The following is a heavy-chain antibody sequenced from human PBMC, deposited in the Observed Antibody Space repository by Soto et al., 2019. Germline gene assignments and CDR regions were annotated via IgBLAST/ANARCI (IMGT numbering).Heavy chain of an antibody. CDR2: IYYSGST. D-gene: IGHD3-3*01. V-gene: IGHV4-59*01. CDR1: GGSTSSYY. Sequence: PSETLSLTCTVSGGSTSSYYWSWIRQPPGKGLEWIGYIYYSGSTNYNPSLKSRVTISIDTSKNQFSLKLSSVTAADTAVYYCAREGSSGSTIFGVYYYMDVWGEGTTVTVSS. CDR3: AREGSSGSTIFGVYYYMDV. J-gene: IGHJ6*03.